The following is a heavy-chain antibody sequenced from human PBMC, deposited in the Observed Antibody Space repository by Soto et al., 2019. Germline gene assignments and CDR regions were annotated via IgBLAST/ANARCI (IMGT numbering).Heavy chain of an antibody. CDR2: IHYDGSNT. CDR1: GFTFKNHW. V-gene: IGHV3-74*01. D-gene: IGHD3-10*01. J-gene: IGHJ2*01. Sequence: EVQLVESGGKLVQPGGSLTLSCAASGFTFKNHWMHWVRQAPGKGLVWVSRIHYDGSNTRYADSVNGRFTISRDNAKNTLYLHLSSLKVDDTAVYYCASAWYNFSSGSARGGHWYFDLWGRGTLVTVSS. CDR3: ASAWYNFSSGSARGGHWYFDL.